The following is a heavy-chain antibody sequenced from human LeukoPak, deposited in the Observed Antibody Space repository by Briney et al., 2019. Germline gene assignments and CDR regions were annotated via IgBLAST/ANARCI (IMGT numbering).Heavy chain of an antibody. CDR3: AKLLRGTVVPYFDY. Sequence: GGSLRLSCTASGFTFSSNAMSWVRQGRGKGLEWVSAISGSGGSTYYADSVKGRFTISTDKSKNTLYLQMNSLRAEDTAVYYCAKLLRGTVVPYFDYWGQGTLVTVSS. D-gene: IGHD3-10*01. CDR2: ISGSGGST. CDR1: GFTFSSNA. J-gene: IGHJ4*02. V-gene: IGHV3-23*01.